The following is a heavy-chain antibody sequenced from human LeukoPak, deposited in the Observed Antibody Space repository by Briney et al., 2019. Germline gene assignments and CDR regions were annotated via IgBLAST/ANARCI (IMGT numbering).Heavy chain of an antibody. CDR1: GFTFSSYW. D-gene: IGHD2-8*01. J-gene: IGHJ6*02. Sequence: GSLRLSCAASGFTFSSYWMSWVRQAPGKGLEWVANIKQDGSEKYYVDSVKGRFTISRDNAKNTLYLQMNSLRAEDTAVYYCARDKIMRNYYYYGMDVWGQGTTVTVPS. CDR2: IKQDGSEK. V-gene: IGHV3-7*01. CDR3: ARDKIMRNYYYYGMDV.